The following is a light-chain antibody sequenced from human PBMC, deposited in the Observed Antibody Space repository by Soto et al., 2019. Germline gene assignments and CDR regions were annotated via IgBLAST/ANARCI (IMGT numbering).Light chain of an antibody. CDR1: SSDVETYNP. J-gene: IGLJ2*01. CDR2: EGS. Sequence: QSALTQPASVSGSPGQSISISCTGTSSDVETYNPVSWYQHHPGKAPKLMIYEGSKRPSGVSNRYSGSKSGNTASLTISGLQAEDEADYYCCSFVGSSTVVFGGGTKVTVL. CDR3: CSFVGSSTVV. V-gene: IGLV2-23*01.